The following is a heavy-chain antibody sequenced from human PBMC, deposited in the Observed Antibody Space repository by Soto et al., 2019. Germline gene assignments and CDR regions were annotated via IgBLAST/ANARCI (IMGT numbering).Heavy chain of an antibody. CDR1: GYTFTSYD. D-gene: IGHD2-2*01. CDR2: MNPNSGNT. V-gene: IGHV1-8*01. J-gene: IGHJ4*02. Sequence: ASVKVSCKASGYTFTSYDINWVRQATGQGLEWMGLMNPNSGNTGYAQKFQGRVTMTRNTSISTAYLELSSLRSEDTAVYYCARTLLYCSSTSCPDHWGQGTLVTVSS. CDR3: ARTLLYCSSTSCPDH.